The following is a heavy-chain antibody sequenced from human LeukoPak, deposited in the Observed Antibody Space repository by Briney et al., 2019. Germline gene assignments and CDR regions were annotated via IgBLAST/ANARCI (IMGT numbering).Heavy chain of an antibody. J-gene: IGHJ4*02. Sequence: GTSVKVSCKASGFTFTSSAVQWVRQARGQRLEWIGWIVVGSGNTNYAQKFQERVTITRDMSTSTAYMELSSLRSEDTGVYYCAAVGYCSSTSCCGFDYWGQGTLVTVSP. V-gene: IGHV1-58*01. CDR2: IVVGSGNT. CDR1: GFTFTSSA. D-gene: IGHD2-2*01. CDR3: AAVGYCSSTSCCGFDY.